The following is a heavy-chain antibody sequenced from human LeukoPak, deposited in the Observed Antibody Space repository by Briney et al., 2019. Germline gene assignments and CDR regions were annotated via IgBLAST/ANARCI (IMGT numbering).Heavy chain of an antibody. D-gene: IGHD1/OR15-1a*01. Sequence: PGGSLRLSCAASGFTFSSYSMNWVRQAPGKGLVWFSRINSDGSSTSYADSVKGRFTISRDNAKNTLYLQMNSLRAEDTAVYYCAGGWNNDYWGQGTLVTVSS. CDR1: GFTFSSYS. V-gene: IGHV3-74*01. CDR2: INSDGSST. CDR3: AGGWNNDY. J-gene: IGHJ4*02.